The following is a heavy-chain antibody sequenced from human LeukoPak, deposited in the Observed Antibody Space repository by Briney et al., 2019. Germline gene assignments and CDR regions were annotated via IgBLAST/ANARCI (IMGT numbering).Heavy chain of an antibody. CDR2: INPNSGDT. Sequence: ASVKVSCKASGYTFTDYYMHWVRQAPGQGLEWMGRINPNSGDTLYVQNFQGRVAMTRDTSISTAYMELSRLRFDDAAVYYCARTPDCGVTTWGQGTLVTVSS. D-gene: IGHD2-21*01. V-gene: IGHV1-2*02. CDR1: GYTFTDYY. CDR3: ARTPDCGVTT. J-gene: IGHJ5*02.